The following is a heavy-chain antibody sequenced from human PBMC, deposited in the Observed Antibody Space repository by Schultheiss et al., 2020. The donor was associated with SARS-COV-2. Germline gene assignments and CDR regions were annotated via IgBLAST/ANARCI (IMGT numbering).Heavy chain of an antibody. CDR3: ARHGRYSTVEVDY. CDR2: IYYSGST. V-gene: IGHV4-61*05. J-gene: IGHJ4*02. CDR1: GGSISSSSYY. D-gene: IGHD6-13*01. Sequence: SQTLSLTCTVSGGSISSSSYYWSWIRQPPGKGLEWIGYIYYSGSTNYNPSLKSRVTISVDTSKNQFSLKLSSVTAADTAVYYCARHGRYSTVEVDYWGQGALVTVSS.